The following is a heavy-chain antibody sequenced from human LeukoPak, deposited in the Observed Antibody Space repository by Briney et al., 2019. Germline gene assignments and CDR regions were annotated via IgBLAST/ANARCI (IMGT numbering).Heavy chain of an antibody. J-gene: IGHJ6*03. CDR2: IRYDGSNK. CDR1: GFTSSSYG. D-gene: IGHD3-16*01. CDR3: AFQGWGGYYYYMDV. V-gene: IGHV3-30*02. Sequence: GGSLRLSCAASGFTSSSYGMHWVRQAPGKGLEWVAFIRYDGSNKYYADSVKGRFTISRDNSKNTLYLQMNSLRAEDTAVYYCAFQGWGGYYYYMDVWGKGTTVTVSS.